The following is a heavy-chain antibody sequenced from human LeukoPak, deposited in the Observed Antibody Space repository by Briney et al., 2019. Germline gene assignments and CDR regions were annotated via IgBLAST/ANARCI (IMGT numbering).Heavy chain of an antibody. D-gene: IGHD4-11*01. CDR2: ISGYNGYT. CDR3: ARDKAVTTELTQYFHH. V-gene: IGHV1-18*01. J-gene: IGHJ1*01. Sequence: ASVKVSCKASGYTFTNYGVSWVRQAPGQGLGWTGWISGYNGYTNYAQKFQFRVTMTTDTSTSTAYMELRSLTSDDTAVYYCARDKAVTTELTQYFHHWGQGTLVTVSS. CDR1: GYTFTNYG.